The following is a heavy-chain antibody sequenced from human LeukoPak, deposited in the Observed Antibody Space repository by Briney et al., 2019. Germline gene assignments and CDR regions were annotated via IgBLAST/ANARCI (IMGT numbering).Heavy chain of an antibody. J-gene: IGHJ4*02. V-gene: IGHV3-23*01. CDR2: ISGSAGST. D-gene: IGHD5-24*01. CDR1: GFTFSGSA. Sequence: GGSLRLSCAASGFTFSGSAMSWVRQAPGKGLEWVSAISGSAGSTYFADSVQGRFTISRDNSKNTLYLQMNSLRAEDTAVYYCAKDRRDGYNLFDYWGRGTLVTVSS. CDR3: AKDRRDGYNLFDY.